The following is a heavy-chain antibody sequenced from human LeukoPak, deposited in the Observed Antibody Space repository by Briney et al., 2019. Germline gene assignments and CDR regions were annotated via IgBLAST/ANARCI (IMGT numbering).Heavy chain of an antibody. CDR1: GGSISSSNW. CDR2: IYHSGST. J-gene: IGHJ4*02. D-gene: IGHD6-13*01. Sequence: SGTLSLTCAVSGGSISSSNWWSWVRQPPGKGLEWIGEIYHSGSTNYNPSLKSRVTISVDKSKNQFSLKLSSVTAADTAVYYCARATGAVIAAASYYFDYWGQGTLVTVSS. V-gene: IGHV4-4*02. CDR3: ARATGAVIAAASYYFDY.